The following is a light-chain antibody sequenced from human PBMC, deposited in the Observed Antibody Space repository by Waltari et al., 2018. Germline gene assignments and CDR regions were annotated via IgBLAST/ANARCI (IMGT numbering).Light chain of an antibody. J-gene: IGLJ2*01. CDR2: RNT. CDR3: ASWDDRLGGVL. CDR1: RSDIGNNY. V-gene: IGLV1-47*01. Sequence: QSVLTQPPSASGTPGQKVTMSCSGGRSDIGNNYVYWYQQLPGTTPKLLIYRNTQRPSGGPYRISASKSGTSASRAISGLRSEDEAIYYCASWDDRLGGVLFGGGTKLTVL.